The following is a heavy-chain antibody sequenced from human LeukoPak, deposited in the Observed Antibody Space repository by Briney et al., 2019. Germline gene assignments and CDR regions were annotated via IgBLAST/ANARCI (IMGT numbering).Heavy chain of an antibody. Sequence: GGSLRLSCVASGFTFSHYSMNWVRQAPGQGLVWVSRINPDGTSTNYADSVKGRFTISRDNAWNTLYLQMSSPRVEDTAIYYCVRGTNDWTGIDYWGQGTLVTVSS. V-gene: IGHV3-74*01. CDR3: VRGTNDWTGIDY. CDR1: GFTFSHYS. D-gene: IGHD2-8*01. CDR2: INPDGTST. J-gene: IGHJ4*02.